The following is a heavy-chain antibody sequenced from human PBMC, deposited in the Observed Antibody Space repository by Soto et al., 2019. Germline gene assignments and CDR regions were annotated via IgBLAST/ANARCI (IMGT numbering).Heavy chain of an antibody. CDR1: AGSMRNYY. J-gene: IGHJ5*02. V-gene: IGHV4-59*01. D-gene: IGHD2-15*01. Sequence: QVQLQQSGPGLVKPSETLSLTCSVSAGSMRNYYWSWIRQPPGKGLEWIGNVDDSGTTKYNPSRRARGTISVDTSTNQFSLKLSSVIAADTAVYYCSRDVSCSGGSCYPNDWFDPWGQGTLVTVSS. CDR2: VDDSGTT. CDR3: SRDVSCSGGSCYPNDWFDP.